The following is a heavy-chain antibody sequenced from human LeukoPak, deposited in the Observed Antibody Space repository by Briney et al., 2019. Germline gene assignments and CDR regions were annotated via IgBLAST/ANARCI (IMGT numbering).Heavy chain of an antibody. D-gene: IGHD3-3*01. CDR3: ARDGADFWSGYWVYYFDY. Sequence: GGSLRLSCAASGFTFSSYGMHRVRQAPGKGLEWVAVIWYDGSNKYYADSVKGRFTISRDNSKNTLYLQMNSLRAEDTAVYYCARDGADFWSGYWVYYFDYWGQGTLVTVSS. CDR1: GFTFSSYG. V-gene: IGHV3-33*01. CDR2: IWYDGSNK. J-gene: IGHJ4*02.